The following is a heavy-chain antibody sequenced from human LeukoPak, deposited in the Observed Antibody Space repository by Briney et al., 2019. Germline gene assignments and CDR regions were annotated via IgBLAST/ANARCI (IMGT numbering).Heavy chain of an antibody. CDR2: IYYSGST. J-gene: IGHJ4*02. D-gene: IGHD3-10*01. CDR1: GGSISSGVYY. V-gene: IGHV4-31*03. Sequence: SETLSLTCTVSGGSISSGVYYWSWIRQHPGKGLEWIGYIYYSGSTYYNPSLKSRVTISVDTSKNQFSLKLSSVTAADTAVYYCAREVGAYGSGSYHDYWGQGTLVTASS. CDR3: AREVGAYGSGSYHDY.